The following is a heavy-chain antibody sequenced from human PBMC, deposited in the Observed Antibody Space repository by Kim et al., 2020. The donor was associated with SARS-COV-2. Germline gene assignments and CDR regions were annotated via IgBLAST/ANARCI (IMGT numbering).Heavy chain of an antibody. CDR3: ARVQYGGNSFFDY. V-gene: IGHV3-30*04. J-gene: IGHJ4*02. CDR2: ISYDGSNK. CDR1: GFTFSSYA. Sequence: GGSLRLSCAASGFTFSSYAMHWVRQAPGKGLEWVAVISYDGSNKYYADSVKGRFTISRDNSKNTLYLQMNSLRAEDTAVYYCARVQYGGNSFFDYWGQGTLVTVSS. D-gene: IGHD2-21*02.